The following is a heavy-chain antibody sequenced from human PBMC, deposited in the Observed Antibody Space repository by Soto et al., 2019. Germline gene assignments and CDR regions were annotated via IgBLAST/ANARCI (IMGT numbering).Heavy chain of an antibody. Sequence: PGGSLRLSCAASGYSFSSYSLSWIRQAPGKGLESLAHIHENGHFKFYVGSVKGRFTISRDDALNSLYLQMNSLRAEDTAMYYCARDEGVPINYRFDYWGQGTLVTVSS. CDR1: GYSFSSYS. V-gene: IGHV3-7*03. CDR2: IHENGHFK. CDR3: ARDEGVPINYRFDY. D-gene: IGHD4-4*01. J-gene: IGHJ4*02.